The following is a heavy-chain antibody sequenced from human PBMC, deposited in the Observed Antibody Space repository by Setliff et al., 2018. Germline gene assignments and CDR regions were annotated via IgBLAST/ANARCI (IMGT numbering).Heavy chain of an antibody. V-gene: IGHV3-11*01. CDR3: ARALGGNYFDY. Sequence: GRSLRLSCAVSGFTFSYAWMHWVRQAPGTGLEWVSSISSSGSTTLYADSGRGRFSISRDNIKNSLYLQMNSLRSADTAVYYCARALGGNYFDYWGPGILVTVSS. CDR2: ISSSGSTT. CDR1: GFTFSYAW. D-gene: IGHD2-15*01. J-gene: IGHJ4*02.